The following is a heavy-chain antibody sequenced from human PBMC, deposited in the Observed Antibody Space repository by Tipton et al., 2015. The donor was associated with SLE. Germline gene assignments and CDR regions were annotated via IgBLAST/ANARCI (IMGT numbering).Heavy chain of an antibody. CDR3: ASYSVAARHLPTPYAFDI. Sequence: TLSLTCTVSGGSISSYYWSWIRQPPGKGLEWIGYIYYSGSTNYNPSLKSRVTISVDTSKNQFSLKLSSVTAADTAVYYCASYSVAARHLPTPYAFDIWGQGTMVTVSS. CDR2: IYYSGST. J-gene: IGHJ3*02. V-gene: IGHV4-59*01. D-gene: IGHD6-19*01. CDR1: GGSISSYY.